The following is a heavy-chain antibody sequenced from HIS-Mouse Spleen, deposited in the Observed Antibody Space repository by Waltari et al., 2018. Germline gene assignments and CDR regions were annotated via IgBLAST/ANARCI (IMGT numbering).Heavy chain of an antibody. V-gene: IGHV4-34*01. CDR2: INHSGST. J-gene: IGHJ1*01. CDR1: GGSFSGYY. Sequence: QVQLQQWGAGLLKPSETLSLTCAVYGGSFSGYYWSWIRQPPGKGLEWIGEINHSGSTNYNPSLKSRVTIPVAPSKNQFSLQLGSVTAADTAVYYCARGALRGSYYWGEYFQHWGQGTLVTVSS. CDR3: ARGALRGSYYWGEYFQH. D-gene: IGHD1-26*01.